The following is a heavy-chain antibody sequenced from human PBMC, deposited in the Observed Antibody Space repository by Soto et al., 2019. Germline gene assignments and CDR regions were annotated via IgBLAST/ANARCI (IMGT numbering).Heavy chain of an antibody. CDR1: GFSLSTSGVG. J-gene: IGHJ4*02. CDR2: IYWDDDK. Sequence: QITLKESGPTLVKPTQTLTLTCTFSGFSLSTSGVGVGWIRQPPGKALEWLALIYWDDDKRYSPSLKSTLTITKDHSKNQVVLTMANTDPVDTATYYRAHRRCPRGLDYWGQGTLVTVSS. D-gene: IGHD3-10*01. V-gene: IGHV2-5*02. CDR3: AHRRCPRGLDY.